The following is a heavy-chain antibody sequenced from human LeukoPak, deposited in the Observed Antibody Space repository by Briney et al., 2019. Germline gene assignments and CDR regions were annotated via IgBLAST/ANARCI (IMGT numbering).Heavy chain of an antibody. V-gene: IGHV4-59*01. Sequence: SETLSLTCTVSGGSISNYYWSWIRQPPEKELEWIGYIYYSGSTNCNPSLNSRVTISLDTSKNQFSLKLSSVTAADTAVYYCARTQWLTFDYWGQGILVIVSS. J-gene: IGHJ4*02. CDR3: ARTQWLTFDY. CDR1: GGSISNYY. D-gene: IGHD3-22*01. CDR2: IYYSGST.